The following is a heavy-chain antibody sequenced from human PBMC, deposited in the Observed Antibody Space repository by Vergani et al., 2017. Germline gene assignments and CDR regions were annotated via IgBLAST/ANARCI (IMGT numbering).Heavy chain of an antibody. CDR3: AGRVSANGGLDT. CDR2: ISSSSAYL. V-gene: IGHV3-21*01. CDR1: GFTFSTYA. D-gene: IGHD2-15*01. J-gene: IGHJ5*02. Sequence: EVQLLESGGGLVQPGGSLRLSCAASGFTFSTYAMTWVRQAPGKGLEWVSSISSSSAYLHYADSVKGRFTISRDNAKKSLFLQMNNLRADDTAVYYCAGRVSANGGLDTWVQGTLVTVSS.